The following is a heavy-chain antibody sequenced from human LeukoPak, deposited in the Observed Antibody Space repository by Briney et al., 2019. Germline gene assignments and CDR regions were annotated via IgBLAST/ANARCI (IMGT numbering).Heavy chain of an antibody. CDR2: IYYSGST. V-gene: IGHV4-39*01. CDR3: ASLRGYSYGFNSIFDY. D-gene: IGHD5-18*01. CDR1: GGSISSSSYY. J-gene: IGHJ4*02. Sequence: SETLSLTCTVSGGSISSSSYYWGWIRQPPGKGLEWIGSIYYSGSTYYNPSLKSRVTISVDTSKNQFSLKLSSVTAADTAVYYCASLRGYSYGFNSIFDYWGQGTLVTGSS.